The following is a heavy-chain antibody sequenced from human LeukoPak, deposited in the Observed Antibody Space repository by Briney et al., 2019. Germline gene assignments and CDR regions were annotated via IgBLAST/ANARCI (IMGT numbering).Heavy chain of an antibody. Sequence: SSETLSLTCTVSGGSISNYYWSWIRQPPGKGLEWIGYISHSGSTNYSPSLKSRVTIPLDTSKNQFSLKLSSVTAADTAVYYCAGHHPRNTVDFWGQGTLVTVSS. D-gene: IGHD2/OR15-2a*01. CDR2: ISHSGST. V-gene: IGHV4-59*08. J-gene: IGHJ4*02. CDR1: GGSISNYY. CDR3: AGHHPRNTVDF.